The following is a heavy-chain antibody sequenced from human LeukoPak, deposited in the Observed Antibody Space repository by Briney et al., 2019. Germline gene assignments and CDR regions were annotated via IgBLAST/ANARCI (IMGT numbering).Heavy chain of an antibody. CDR1: GFSFTNYA. J-gene: IGHJ6*03. D-gene: IGHD2-8*01. CDR3: ARDHPPQYCTNGVCYGYYYYYMDV. Sequence: GGSLRLSCAASGFSFTNYAMSWVRQAPARGPEWVSSISSSSSYIYYADSVKGRFTISRDNAKNSLYLQMNSLRAEDTAVYYCARDHPPQYCTNGVCYGYYYYYMDVWGKGTTVTVSS. V-gene: IGHV3-21*01. CDR2: ISSSSSYI.